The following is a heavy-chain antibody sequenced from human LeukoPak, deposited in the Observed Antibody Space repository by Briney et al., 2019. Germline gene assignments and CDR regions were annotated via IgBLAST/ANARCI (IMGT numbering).Heavy chain of an antibody. CDR2: INPSGGST. D-gene: IGHD2-2*01. V-gene: IGHV1-46*01. CDR1: GHTFTSYY. J-gene: IGHJ4*02. Sequence: ASVKVSCKASGHTFTSYYMHWVRQAPGQGLEWMGIINPSGGSTSYAQKFQGRVTMTRDTSTSTVYMELSSLRSEDTAVYYCARDGGYCSSTSCSASFDYWGQGTLVTVSS. CDR3: ARDGGYCSSTSCSASFDY.